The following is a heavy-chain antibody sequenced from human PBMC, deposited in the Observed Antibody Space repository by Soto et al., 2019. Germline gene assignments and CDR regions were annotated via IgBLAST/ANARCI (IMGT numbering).Heavy chain of an antibody. D-gene: IGHD2-8*01. V-gene: IGHV1-69*13. J-gene: IGHJ6*02. Sequence: SVKVSCKASGDVFRSYGINWVRQAPGQGXEWMGGIIPISGTTNYAQKFQGRVAITADESTDTVYMELSRLRSEDTAVYFCARVRCFNGLCHTADYGMDVWGQGTTVTVSS. CDR1: GDVFRSYG. CDR2: IIPISGTT. CDR3: ARVRCFNGLCHTADYGMDV.